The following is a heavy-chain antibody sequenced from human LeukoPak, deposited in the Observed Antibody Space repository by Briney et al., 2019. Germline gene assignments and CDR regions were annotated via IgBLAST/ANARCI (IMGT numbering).Heavy chain of an antibody. CDR3: ARGGAYQAFDI. Sequence: GASVKVSCKASGYTFINYDITWVRQAPGQGVEWMGWINAYNGNTNYAQKLQGRVTMTTDTSTSTAYMELRSLRSDDTAVYYCARGGAYQAFDIWGQGTMVTVSS. D-gene: IGHD1-26*01. CDR1: GYTFINYD. J-gene: IGHJ3*02. CDR2: INAYNGNT. V-gene: IGHV1-18*01.